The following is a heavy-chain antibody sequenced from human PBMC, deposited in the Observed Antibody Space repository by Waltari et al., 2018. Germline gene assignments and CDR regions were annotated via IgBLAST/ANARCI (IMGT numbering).Heavy chain of an antibody. V-gene: IGHV4-34*01. CDR1: GGSFSGYY. CDR3: ARGEGNFDYFDY. Sequence: QVQLQQWGAGLLKPSETLSLTCAVYGGSFSGYYWSWIRQPPGKGLEWIGEINHSGNTNNNPSLKSRVTISVDTSKNQFSLKLSSVTAADTAVYYCARGEGNFDYFDYWGQGTLVTVSS. J-gene: IGHJ4*02. CDR2: INHSGNT. D-gene: IGHD4-4*01.